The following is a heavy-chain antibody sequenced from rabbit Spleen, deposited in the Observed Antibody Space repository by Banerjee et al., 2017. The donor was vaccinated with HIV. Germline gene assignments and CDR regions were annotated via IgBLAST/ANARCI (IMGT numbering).Heavy chain of an antibody. Sequence: QSLEESGGDLVKPEGSLTLTCTASGFSFSSSYYMCWVRQAPGKGLEWIGYIDPIFHVTTYASWVNGRFSISRENTQNTVSLQLNSLTAADTATYFCARGGGLWGQGTLVTVS. V-gene: IGHV1S40*01. CDR1: GFSFSSSYY. CDR2: IDPIFHVTT. CDR3: ARGGGL. J-gene: IGHJ4*01.